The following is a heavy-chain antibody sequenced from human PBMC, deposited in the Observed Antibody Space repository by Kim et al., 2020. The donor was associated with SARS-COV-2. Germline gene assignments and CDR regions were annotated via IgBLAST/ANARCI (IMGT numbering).Heavy chain of an antibody. V-gene: IGHV4-31*02. Sequence: QHPGKGLEWIGYIYYSGSTYYNPSLKSRVTISVDTSKNQFSLKLSSVTAADTAVYYCARAEGSITIFGVVIQNFDYWGQGTLVTVSS. CDR2: IYYSGST. CDR3: ARAEGSITIFGVVIQNFDY. J-gene: IGHJ4*02. D-gene: IGHD3-3*01.